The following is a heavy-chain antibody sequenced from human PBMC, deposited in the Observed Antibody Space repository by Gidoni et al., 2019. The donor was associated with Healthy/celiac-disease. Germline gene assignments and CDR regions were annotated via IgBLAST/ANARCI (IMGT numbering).Heavy chain of an antibody. CDR2: IYYSGST. Sequence: QLQLQESGPGLVKPSETLSLTCTVSGGSISSSSYYWGWIRQPPGKGLEWIGSIYYSGSTYYNPSLKSRVTISVDTSKNQFSLKLSSVTAADTAVYYCASGYQATAIDYWGQGTLVTVSS. CDR3: ASGYQATAIDY. V-gene: IGHV4-39*01. CDR1: GGSISSSSYY. D-gene: IGHD3-22*01. J-gene: IGHJ4*02.